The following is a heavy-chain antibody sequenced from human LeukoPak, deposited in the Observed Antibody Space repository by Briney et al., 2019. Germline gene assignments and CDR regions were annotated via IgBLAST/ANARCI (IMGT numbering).Heavy chain of an antibody. CDR1: GGSISSGGYS. CDR2: IYHSGST. J-gene: IGHJ4*02. Sequence: SQTLSLTCTVSGGSISSGGYSWSWIRQPPGKGLEWIGYIYHSGSTYYNPSLKSRVTISVDRSKNQFSLKLSSVTAADTAVYYCARGSGGNGVDYWGQGTLVTVSS. V-gene: IGHV4-30-2*01. CDR3: ARGSGGNGVDY. D-gene: IGHD4-23*01.